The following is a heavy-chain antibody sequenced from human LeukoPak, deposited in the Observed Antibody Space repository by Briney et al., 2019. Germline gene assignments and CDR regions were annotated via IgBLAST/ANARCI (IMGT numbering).Heavy chain of an antibody. CDR3: ARDYYDSSGYNWFDP. V-gene: IGHV3-21*01. CDR2: ISSSSSYI. J-gene: IGHJ5*02. Sequence: GGSLRLSCAASGFTFSSYAMSWVRQAPGKGLEWVSSISSSSSYIYYADSVKGRFTITRDNAKNSLYLQINSLRAEDTAVYYCARDYYDSSGYNWFDPWGQGTLVTVSS. CDR1: GFTFSSYA. D-gene: IGHD3-22*01.